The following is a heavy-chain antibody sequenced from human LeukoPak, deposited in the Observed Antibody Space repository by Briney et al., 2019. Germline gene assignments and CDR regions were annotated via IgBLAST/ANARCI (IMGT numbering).Heavy chain of an antibody. CDR1: GYTFTGYY. CDR3: ARDPDSSGWYLGYYFDY. D-gene: IGHD6-19*01. J-gene: IGHJ4*02. V-gene: IGHV1-69*04. Sequence: SVKVSCKASGYTFTGYYMHWVRQAPGQGLEWMGRIIPILGIANYAQKFQGRVTITADKSTSTAYMELSSLRSEDTAVYYCARDPDSSGWYLGYYFDYWGQGTLVTVSS. CDR2: IIPILGIA.